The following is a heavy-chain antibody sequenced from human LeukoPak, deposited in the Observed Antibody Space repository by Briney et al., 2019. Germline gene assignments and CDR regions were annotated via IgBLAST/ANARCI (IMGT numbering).Heavy chain of an antibody. J-gene: IGHJ6*03. CDR1: GYTLTELS. CDR3: ARGGNLDLHSNYYYYYYMDV. V-gene: IGHV1-24*01. D-gene: IGHD1-7*01. Sequence: ASVKVSCKVSGYTLTELSMHWVRQAPGKGLEWMGGFDPEDGETIYAQKFQGRVTITTDESTSTAYMELSSLRSEDTAVYYCARGGNLDLHSNYYYYYYMDVWGKGTTVTVSS. CDR2: FDPEDGET.